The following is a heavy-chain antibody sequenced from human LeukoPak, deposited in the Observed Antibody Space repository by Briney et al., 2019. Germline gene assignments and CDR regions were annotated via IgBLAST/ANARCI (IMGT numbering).Heavy chain of an antibody. CDR3: ARGSPSRYNYDSSGYYGGYFDD. Sequence: PVKVSCKASGYTFTTYRISLVRQAPGHGLEWIGGASAYNVKTDYAQKLQGRDTMTTVTSTSTAYMELRSLRSDDTAVYYCARGSPSRYNYDSSGYYGGYFDDWGQGTPVTVSS. D-gene: IGHD3-22*01. J-gene: IGHJ4*02. V-gene: IGHV1-18*01. CDR1: GYTFTTYR. CDR2: ASAYNVKT.